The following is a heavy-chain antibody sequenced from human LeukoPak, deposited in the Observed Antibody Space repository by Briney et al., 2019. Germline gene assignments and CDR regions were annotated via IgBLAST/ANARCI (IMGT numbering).Heavy chain of an antibody. Sequence: SETLSLTCTVSGGSISSYYWSWIRQPPGKGLEWVGYISYSGNTNYNSSLKSRVTISVDTSKNHFSLKLSSVTAADTCVYYWARDRTGYCSSTSCLYYYGMDVWGQGSTVTVSS. CDR3: ARDRTGYCSSTSCLYYYGMDV. CDR1: GGSISSYY. V-gene: IGHV4-59*01. J-gene: IGHJ6*02. D-gene: IGHD2-2*01. CDR2: ISYSGNT.